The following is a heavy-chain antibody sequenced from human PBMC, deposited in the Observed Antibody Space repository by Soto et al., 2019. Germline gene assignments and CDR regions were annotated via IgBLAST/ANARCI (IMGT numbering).Heavy chain of an antibody. CDR3: AAGGHGAFDI. D-gene: IGHD1-26*01. Sequence: QVQLVQSGAEVKKPGSSVKVSCKASGGTFSSYTISWVRQAPGQGLEWMGRIIPILGIANYAQKFQGRVTITAHKSTSTAYMELSSLRSDDTAVYYCAAGGHGAFDIWGKGTMVSVSS. CDR2: IIPILGIA. CDR1: GGTFSSYT. V-gene: IGHV1-69*02. J-gene: IGHJ3*02.